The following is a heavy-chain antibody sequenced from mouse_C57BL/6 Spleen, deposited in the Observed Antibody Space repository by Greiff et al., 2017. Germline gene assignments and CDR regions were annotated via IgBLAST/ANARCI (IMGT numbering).Heavy chain of an antibody. J-gene: IGHJ1*03. Sequence: QVQLKQSGTELVKPGASVKLSCKASGYTFTSYWMHWVKQRPGQGLEWIGNINPSNGGTNYNEKFKSKATLTVDKSSSTAYMQLSSLTSEDSAVYYCARSVITTVVAPNWYFDVWGTGTTVTVSS. CDR1: GYTFTSYW. CDR3: ARSVITTVVAPNWYFDV. V-gene: IGHV1-53*01. D-gene: IGHD1-1*01. CDR2: INPSNGGT.